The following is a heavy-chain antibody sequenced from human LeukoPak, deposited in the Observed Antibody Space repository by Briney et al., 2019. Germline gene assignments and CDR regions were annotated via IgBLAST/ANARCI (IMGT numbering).Heavy chain of an antibody. CDR3: ARTVARIGY. D-gene: IGHD4-23*01. CDR2: ISSSGSTI. V-gene: IGHV3-48*03. J-gene: IGHJ4*02. Sequence: GGSLRLSCAASGFTFSSYEMNWVRQAPGKGLEWVSQISSSGSTIYYTDSVKGRFTISRDNSKNSLYLQMNSLRAEDTAIYYCARTVARIGYWGQGTLVTVSS. CDR1: GFTFSSYE.